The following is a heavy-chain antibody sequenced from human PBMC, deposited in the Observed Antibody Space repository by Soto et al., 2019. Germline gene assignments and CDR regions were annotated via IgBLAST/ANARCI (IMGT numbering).Heavy chain of an antibody. CDR1: GFTLSSYV. J-gene: IGHJ3*01. V-gene: IGHV3-30-3*01. Sequence: QVQLVESGGGVVQPGRSLRLSCAASGFTLSSYVMQWVRQAPGKGLEWVARISYAGNDNYYADSVKGRFTISRDNSKKTLYLQMTSLRADDTAVYYCARDRQQWLEPAGGALPFWGQGTMVIVSS. CDR3: ARDRQQWLEPAGGALPF. D-gene: IGHD6-19*01. CDR2: ISYAGNDN.